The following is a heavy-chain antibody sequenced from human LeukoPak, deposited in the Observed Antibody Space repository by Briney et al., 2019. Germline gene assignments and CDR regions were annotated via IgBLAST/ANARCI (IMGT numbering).Heavy chain of an antibody. J-gene: IGHJ4*02. V-gene: IGHV4-61*01. Sequence: SETLSLTCAVSGYSISSDYYWSWIRPPPGKGLEGIGYIYYSGSTNYNPSLKSRVTISGDTSKNQFSLKLSSVTAADTAVYYCARGPGGGKYYDFWSGTGDYDYWGQGTLVTVSS. D-gene: IGHD3-3*01. CDR2: IYYSGST. CDR3: ARGPGGGKYYDFWSGTGDYDY. CDR1: GYSISSDYY.